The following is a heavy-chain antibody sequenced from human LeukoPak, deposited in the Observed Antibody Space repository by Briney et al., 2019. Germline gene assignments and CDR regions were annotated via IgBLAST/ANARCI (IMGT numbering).Heavy chain of an antibody. V-gene: IGHV4-34*01. CDR1: GGSFSGYY. CDR3: ARGLEWELLAYYFDY. J-gene: IGHJ4*02. D-gene: IGHD1-26*01. Sequence: PSETLSLTCAVYGGSFSGYYWSWIRQPPGKGLEYIGEINHSGSTNYNPSLKSRVTISLDTSKNQFSLNLNSVTAADTAVYYCARGLEWELLAYYFDYWGQGTLVTVSS. CDR2: INHSGST.